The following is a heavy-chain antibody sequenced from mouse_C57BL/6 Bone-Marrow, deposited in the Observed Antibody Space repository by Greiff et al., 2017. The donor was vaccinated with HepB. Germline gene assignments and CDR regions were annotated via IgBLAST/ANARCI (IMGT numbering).Heavy chain of an antibody. J-gene: IGHJ2*01. CDR1: GFTFSSYA. D-gene: IGHD1-1*01. V-gene: IGHV5-4*03. Sequence: VMLVESGGGLVKPGGSLKLSCAASGFTFSSYAMSWVRQTPEKRLEWVATISDGGSYTYYPDNVKGRFTISRDNAKNNLYLQMSHLKSEDTAMYYCARGEELLRSWGQGTTLTVSS. CDR3: ARGEELLRS. CDR2: ISDGGSYT.